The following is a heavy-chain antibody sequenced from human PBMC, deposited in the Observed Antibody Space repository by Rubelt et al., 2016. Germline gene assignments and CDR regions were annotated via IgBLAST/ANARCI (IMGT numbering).Heavy chain of an antibody. V-gene: IGHV1-3*01. D-gene: IGHD5-18*01. CDR1: GYTFTSYA. Sequence: QVQLVQSGAEVKKPGASVTVSCKASGYTFTSYAMHWVRQAPGLRLEWMGWITAGNGPSKYSQKFQGRVTITGDTSASTAYMGLSSLRSEDAAVYYCARSKDTAMVTDADWYFDLWGRGTLVTVSS. CDR2: ITAGNGPS. J-gene: IGHJ2*01. CDR3: ARSKDTAMVTDADWYFDL.